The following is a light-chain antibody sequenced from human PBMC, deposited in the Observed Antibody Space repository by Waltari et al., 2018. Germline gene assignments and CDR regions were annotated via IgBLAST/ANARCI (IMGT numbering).Light chain of an antibody. CDR2: WAS. CDR3: QQYYSTPRT. CDR1: QSVLYSSNNKTY. V-gene: IGKV4-1*01. Sequence: DIVMTQSPDSLAVSLGERATIHCKSSQSVLYSSNNKTYLAWYQQKPGQPPKLLIYWASTRESGVPDRFSGSGSGTDFTLTISSLQAEDVAVYYCQQYYSTPRTFGGGTKVEIK. J-gene: IGKJ4*01.